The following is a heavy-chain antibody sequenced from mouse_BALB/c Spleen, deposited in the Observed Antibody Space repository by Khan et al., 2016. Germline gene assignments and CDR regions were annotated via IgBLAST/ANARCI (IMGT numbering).Heavy chain of an antibody. CDR2: INPSTGYT. CDR3: ARRGNYAMGY. CDR1: GYTFTSYW. J-gene: IGHJ4*01. Sequence: QVQLQQSGAELAKPGASVKMSCKASGYTFTSYWMHWVKQRPGQGLEWIGYINPSTGYTEYNQKFKDKATLTADKSSSTAYMQMSSLTSEDSAVYYCARRGNYAMGYWGRGTSVTVSS. V-gene: IGHV1-7*01. D-gene: IGHD1-1*02.